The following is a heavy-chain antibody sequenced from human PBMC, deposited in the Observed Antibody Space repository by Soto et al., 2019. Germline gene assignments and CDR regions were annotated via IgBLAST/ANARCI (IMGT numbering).Heavy chain of an antibody. Sequence: PGGSLRPSCAASGFTVSNNYMRWVRQAPGKGLEWVSVIYTGGSTYYADSVKCRFTISRDKSKNKLYLQINSIRAEDTPVYYCGRAICSSESHDAFDLLGQGKMVNVSS. CDR1: GFTVSNNY. V-gene: IGHV3-66*01. J-gene: IGHJ3*01. CDR2: IYTGGST. D-gene: IGHD2-2*01. CDR3: GRAICSSESHDAFDL.